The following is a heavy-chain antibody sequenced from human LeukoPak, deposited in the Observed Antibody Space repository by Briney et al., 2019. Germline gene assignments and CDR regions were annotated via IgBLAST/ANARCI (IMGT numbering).Heavy chain of an antibody. CDR3: ARDSAAADGGFDY. V-gene: IGHV4-59*01. CDR2: IYYTGST. J-gene: IGHJ4*02. Sequence: ASETLSLTCTVSGGSISSYYWSWIRQPPGKGLEWIGYIYYTGSTNYNPSLKSPVTISLDTSKNQFSLRLRSVTAADTAVYYCARDSAAADGGFDYWGQGTLVTVSS. CDR1: GGSISSYY. D-gene: IGHD6-13*01.